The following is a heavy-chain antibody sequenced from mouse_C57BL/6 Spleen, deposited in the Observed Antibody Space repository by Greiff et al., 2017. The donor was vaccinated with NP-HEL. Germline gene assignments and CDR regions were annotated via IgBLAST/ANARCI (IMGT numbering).Heavy chain of an antibody. V-gene: IGHV1-52*01. Sequence: QVQLQQPGAELVRPGSSVKLSCKASGYTFTSYWMHWVKQRPIQGLEWIGNIDPSDSETHYNQKFKDKATLTVDKSSSTAYMQLSSLTSEDSAVYYCARNGNGSPGFAYWGQGTLVTVSA. J-gene: IGHJ3*01. D-gene: IGHD2-2*01. CDR1: GYTFTSYW. CDR3: ARNGNGSPGFAY. CDR2: IDPSDSET.